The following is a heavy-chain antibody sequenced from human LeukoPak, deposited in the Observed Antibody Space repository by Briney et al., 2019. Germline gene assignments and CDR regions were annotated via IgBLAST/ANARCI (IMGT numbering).Heavy chain of an antibody. J-gene: IGHJ4*02. CDR1: GGSISSSSYY. CDR3: ARGVYPFATYFDY. V-gene: IGHV4-39*07. Sequence: SETLSLTCTVSGGSISSSSYYWGWIRQPPGKGLEWIGSIYYSGSTYYNPSLKSRVTISVDTSKNQFSLKLSSVTAADTAVYYCARGVYPFATYFDYWGQGTLVTVSS. D-gene: IGHD5/OR15-5a*01. CDR2: IYYSGST.